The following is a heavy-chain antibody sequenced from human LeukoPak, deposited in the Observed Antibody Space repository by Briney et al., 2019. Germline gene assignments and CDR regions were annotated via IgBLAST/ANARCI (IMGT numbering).Heavy chain of an antibody. CDR2: TYHSGST. Sequence: SETLSLTCTVSGYSISSGYYWGWIRQPPGKGLEWIGSTYHSGSTYYNPSLKSRVTISVDTSKNQFSLKLSSVTAADTAVYYCAGTTAAGTSGLSDYWGQGTLVTVSS. J-gene: IGHJ4*02. CDR1: GYSISSGYY. V-gene: IGHV4-38-2*02. CDR3: AGTTAAGTSGLSDY. D-gene: IGHD6-13*01.